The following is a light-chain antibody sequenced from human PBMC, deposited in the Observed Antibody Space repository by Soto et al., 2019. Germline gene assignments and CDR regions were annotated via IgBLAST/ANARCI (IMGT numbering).Light chain of an antibody. CDR3: SSYTSSSTRV. CDR2: DIR. CDR1: SSDVGGYKY. J-gene: IGLJ1*01. Sequence: QSALTQPASVSGSPGQSNTISCTGTSSDVGGYKYVSWYQQHPGKAPKLMIYDIRNRPSGVSNRFSSSKSGNTASLTISGLQAEDEADYYCSSYTSSSTRVFGTGTKLTVL. V-gene: IGLV2-14*03.